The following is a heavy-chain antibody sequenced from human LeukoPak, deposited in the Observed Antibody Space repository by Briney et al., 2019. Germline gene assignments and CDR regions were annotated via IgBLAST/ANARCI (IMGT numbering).Heavy chain of an antibody. J-gene: IGHJ3*01. CDR1: GFTFSSYW. D-gene: IGHD6-6*01. Sequence: GGSLRLSCAASGFTFSSYWMSWVRQAPGKGLEWVASINSDGSEGYYADVVKGRFTFSRDNAKNSLYLQINSLRAEDTAVYYCARSSYSSSSSVWGQGTVVTVSS. V-gene: IGHV3-7*03. CDR2: INSDGSEG. CDR3: ARSSYSSSSSV.